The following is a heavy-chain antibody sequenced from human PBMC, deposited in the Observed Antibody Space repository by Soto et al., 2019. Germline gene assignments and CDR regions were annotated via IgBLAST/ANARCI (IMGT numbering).Heavy chain of an antibody. D-gene: IGHD5-12*01. V-gene: IGHV4-59*01. Sequence: IRQPPGKGLEWIGFIYYSGSTNYNPSLKSRVTISVDTSKNQFSLKLSSVTAADTAVYYCARGGGYDMGDDAFDIWGQGTMVTVSS. J-gene: IGHJ3*02. CDR3: ARGGGYDMGDDAFDI. CDR2: IYYSGST.